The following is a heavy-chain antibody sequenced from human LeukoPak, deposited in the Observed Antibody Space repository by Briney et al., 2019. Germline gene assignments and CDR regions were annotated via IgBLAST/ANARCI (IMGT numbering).Heavy chain of an antibody. D-gene: IGHD5-18*01. CDR2: ISHSGGTT. Sequence: GGSLRLSCAASGFTFSSYAMSWVRQAPGKGPEWVSAISHSGGTTYYADSVKGRFTISRDNSKNTLYLQMNSLRAEDTAVFYCARAQTATDGFDIWGQGTMVTVSS. CDR3: ARAQTATDGFDI. CDR1: GFTFSSYA. J-gene: IGHJ3*02. V-gene: IGHV3-23*01.